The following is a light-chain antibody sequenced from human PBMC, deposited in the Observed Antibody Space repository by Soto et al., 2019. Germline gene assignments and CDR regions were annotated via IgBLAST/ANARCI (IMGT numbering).Light chain of an antibody. J-gene: IGLJ3*02. V-gene: IGLV2-8*01. CDR2: EVT. CDR3: SSFASSNAWV. Sequence: QSALTQPPSASGSPGQSVTISCTGTSSDVGAYNYVSWYQQHAGKAPKLVIYEVTKRPSGVPDRFSGSKSANTASLTVSGLQAEDEADYYCSSFASSNAWVFGGGTKLTGL. CDR1: SSDVGAYNY.